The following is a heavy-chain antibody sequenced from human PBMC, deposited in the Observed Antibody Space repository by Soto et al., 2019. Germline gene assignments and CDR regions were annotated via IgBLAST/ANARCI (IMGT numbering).Heavy chain of an antibody. CDR1: GYSFTSYW. V-gene: IGHV5-51*01. CDR2: IYPGDSDT. CDR3: ARPRIAVAGTYYFDY. D-gene: IGHD6-19*01. J-gene: IGHJ4*02. Sequence: PGESLKISCNGSGYSFTSYWICWVRQMPWKGLEWMGIIYPGDSDTRYSPSFQGQVTISADKSISTAYLQWSSLKASDTAMYYCARPRIAVAGTYYFDYWGQGTLVTVSS.